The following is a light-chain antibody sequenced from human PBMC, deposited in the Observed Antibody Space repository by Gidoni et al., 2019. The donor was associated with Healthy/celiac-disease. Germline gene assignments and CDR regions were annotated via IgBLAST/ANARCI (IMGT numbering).Light chain of an antibody. Sequence: VIGRAQSPFLLSASTGDRVTISCRMSQVSSSYLAWYQQKPGKAPELLIYAASTVQSGVPSRFSGSGSGTDFTLTISCLQSEDFATYYCQQYYSFPWTFGQGTKVEIK. CDR3: QQYYSFPWT. CDR2: AAS. J-gene: IGKJ1*01. V-gene: IGKV1D-8*01. CDR1: QVSSSY.